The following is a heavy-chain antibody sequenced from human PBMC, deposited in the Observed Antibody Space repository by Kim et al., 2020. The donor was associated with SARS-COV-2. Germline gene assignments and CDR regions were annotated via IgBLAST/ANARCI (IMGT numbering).Heavy chain of an antibody. Sequence: RFTISRDNSKNTLYLQMNSLRAEDTAVYYCARDTEYYYGSGSRRLGAFDIWGQGTMVTVSS. D-gene: IGHD3-10*01. V-gene: IGHV3-30*01. CDR3: ARDTEYYYGSGSRRLGAFDI. J-gene: IGHJ3*02.